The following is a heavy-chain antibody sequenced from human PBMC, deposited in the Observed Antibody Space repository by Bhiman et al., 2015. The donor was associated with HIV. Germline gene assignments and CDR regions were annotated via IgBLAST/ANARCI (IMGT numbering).Heavy chain of an antibody. V-gene: IGHV3-20*04. J-gene: IGHJ4*02. Sequence: EVQLVESGGSVIRPGESLRLSCVASGFTFDDYGMSWVRQAPGKGLEWVSGIHWNGGSTGYADSVKGRFTISRDNAKNSLYLQMSSLRAEDTAFYYCARGGYGVWSGYYTDSHRPFDCWGQGTLVTVSS. CDR2: IHWNGGST. CDR3: ARGGYGVWSGYYTDSHRPFDC. D-gene: IGHD3-3*01. CDR1: GFTFDDYG.